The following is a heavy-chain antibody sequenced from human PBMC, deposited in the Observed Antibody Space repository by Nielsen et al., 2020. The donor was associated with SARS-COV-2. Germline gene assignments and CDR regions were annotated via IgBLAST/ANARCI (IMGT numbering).Heavy chain of an antibody. CDR2: IRSYANEYAT. J-gene: IGHJ4*02. Sequence: GGSLRLSCAVSGFTFSGSAMHWVRQASGPGLEWLGRIRSYANEYATAYTASVKGRFTISRDDSKNTAYLQMNSLKTEDTAVYYCSSPTVAYWGQGTLVTVSS. D-gene: IGHD4-23*01. CDR1: GFTFSGSA. CDR3: SSPTVAY. V-gene: IGHV3-73*01.